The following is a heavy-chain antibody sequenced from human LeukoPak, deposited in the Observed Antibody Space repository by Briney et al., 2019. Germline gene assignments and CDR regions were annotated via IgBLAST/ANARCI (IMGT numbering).Heavy chain of an antibody. Sequence: GASVKVSCKASGYTFTSYDINWVRQATGQGLEWMGWMNPNSGNTGYAQKFQGRVTMTRDMSTSTVYMELSSLRSEDTAVYYCARDRSRTLLRYFDWPLNNWFDPWGQGTLVTVSS. V-gene: IGHV1-8*01. J-gene: IGHJ5*02. CDR3: ARDRSRTLLRYFDWPLNNWFDP. CDR1: GYTFTSYD. CDR2: MNPNSGNT. D-gene: IGHD3-9*01.